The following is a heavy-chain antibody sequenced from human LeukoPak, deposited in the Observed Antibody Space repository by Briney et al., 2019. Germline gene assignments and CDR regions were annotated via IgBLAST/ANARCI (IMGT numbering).Heavy chain of an antibody. D-gene: IGHD4-11*01. Sequence: GGSLRLSCAASGFTFSRYWMSWVRQAPGKGLEWVANIKQDGSEKYYVDSVRGRFTISWDNAKNSLYLQMNSLRAEDTAVYFCARDAYRDRYFDYWGQGTLVTVSS. V-gene: IGHV3-7*01. CDR2: IKQDGSEK. CDR1: GFTFSRYW. J-gene: IGHJ4*02. CDR3: ARDAYRDRYFDY.